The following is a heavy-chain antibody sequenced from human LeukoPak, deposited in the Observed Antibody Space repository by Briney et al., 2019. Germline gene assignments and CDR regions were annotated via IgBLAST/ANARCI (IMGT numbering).Heavy chain of an antibody. J-gene: IGHJ3*02. CDR1: GGSINNYY. D-gene: IGHD2-15*01. CDR2: IYTRGST. V-gene: IGHV4-4*07. Sequence: SENLSLTCTVSGGSINNYYWSWIRQPAGKGLEWIGRIYTRGSTNYNPSLKSRVTMSVDTSKNQFSLKLSSVTAADTAVCYCARGRYCSADICSGGDAFDIWGQGTMVSVSS. CDR3: ARGRYCSADICSGGDAFDI.